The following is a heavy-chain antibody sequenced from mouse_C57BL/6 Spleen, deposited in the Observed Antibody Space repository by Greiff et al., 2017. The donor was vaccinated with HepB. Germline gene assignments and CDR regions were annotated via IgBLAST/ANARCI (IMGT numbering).Heavy chain of an antibody. CDR3: ARGLWYWYFDV. J-gene: IGHJ1*03. D-gene: IGHD6-5*01. V-gene: IGHV1-52*01. CDR1: GYTFTSYW. CDR2: IDPSDSET. Sequence: QVHVKQPGAELVRPGSSVKLSCKASGYTFTSYWMHWVKQRPIQGLEWIGNIDPSDSETHYNQKFKDKATLTVDKSSSTAYMQLSSLTSEDSAVYYCARGLWYWYFDVWGTGTTVTVSS.